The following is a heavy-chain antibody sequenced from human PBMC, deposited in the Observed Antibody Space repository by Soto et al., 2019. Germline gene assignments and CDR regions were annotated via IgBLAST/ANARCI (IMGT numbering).Heavy chain of an antibody. CDR3: ASDQYYYASYY. CDR2: ISHSGTTT. Sequence: PGGSLRLSCATSGFTFSDYYMTWIRQAPGKGLEWVSYISHSGTTTHYADSVKGRFTVSRDNAQNSLYLQMNSLRAEDTAVYYCASDQYYYASYYWGQGTLVTVSS. J-gene: IGHJ4*02. V-gene: IGHV3-11*01. D-gene: IGHD3-10*01. CDR1: GFTFSDYY.